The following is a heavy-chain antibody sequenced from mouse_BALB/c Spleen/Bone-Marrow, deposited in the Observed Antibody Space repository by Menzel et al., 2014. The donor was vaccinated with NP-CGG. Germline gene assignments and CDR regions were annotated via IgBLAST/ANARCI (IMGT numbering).Heavy chain of an antibody. J-gene: IGHJ3*01. Sequence: VQLQQSGAELVKPGASVNLSCKASGYTFTSYWVYWVEQRPGQGLEWIGEINPSNGRANYNEKFKNKATLTVDKSTSTAYMQVSSLTSEDSAVYYCARRDFRSWFAYWGQGTLVTVSA. CDR2: INPSNGRA. D-gene: IGHD2-14*01. V-gene: IGHV1S81*02. CDR1: GYTFTSYW. CDR3: ARRDFRSWFAY.